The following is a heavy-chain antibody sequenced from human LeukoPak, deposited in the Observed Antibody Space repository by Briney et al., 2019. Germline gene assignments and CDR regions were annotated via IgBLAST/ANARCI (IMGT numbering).Heavy chain of an antibody. Sequence: SKTLSLTCAVYGGSFSGYYWSWIRQPPGKGLEWIGEINHSGSTNYNPSLKSRVTISVDTSKNQFSLKLSSVTAADTAVYYCARRLYSYGYEDWFDPWGQGTLVTVSS. D-gene: IGHD5-18*01. CDR2: INHSGST. CDR1: GGSFSGYY. V-gene: IGHV4-34*01. J-gene: IGHJ5*02. CDR3: ARRLYSYGYEDWFDP.